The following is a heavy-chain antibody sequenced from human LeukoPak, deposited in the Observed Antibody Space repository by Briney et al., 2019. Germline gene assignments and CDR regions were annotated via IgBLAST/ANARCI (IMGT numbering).Heavy chain of an antibody. CDR3: GRGSGYSYGYDAFDI. D-gene: IGHD5-18*01. CDR1: GGSIRSSNYY. CDR2: FYYSGST. J-gene: IGHJ3*02. V-gene: IGHV4-39*07. Sequence: SETLSLTCNVFGGSIRSSNYYWGWIRQPPGKGLEWIGSFYYSGSTYYNPSLKSRVTISVDTSKNQFFLKLSSVTAADTAVYYCGRGSGYSYGYDAFDIWGQGTMVTVSS.